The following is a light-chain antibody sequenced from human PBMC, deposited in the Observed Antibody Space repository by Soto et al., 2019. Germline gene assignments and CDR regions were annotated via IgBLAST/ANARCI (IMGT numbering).Light chain of an antibody. CDR2: GAS. Sequence: EIVFTQSPGTLPLSPGERATLSCRASQSVSSSYLAWYQQKPGQAPRLLIYGASSRATGIPDRFSGSGSGTDFTLTISRLEPEDFAVYYCQQYGSPRTFGQGTKVDIK. J-gene: IGKJ1*01. CDR3: QQYGSPRT. CDR1: QSVSSSY. V-gene: IGKV3-20*01.